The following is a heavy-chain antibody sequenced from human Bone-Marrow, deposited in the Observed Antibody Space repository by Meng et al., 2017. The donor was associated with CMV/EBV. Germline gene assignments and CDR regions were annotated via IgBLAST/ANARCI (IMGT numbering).Heavy chain of an antibody. V-gene: IGHV1-2*02. CDR3: ARVLFFGDPFDY. CDR1: GYIFTAYY. D-gene: IGHD4-17*01. Sequence: ASVNVSCKASGYIFTAYYMHWVRQAPGQGLEWMGWINPSSGVTKYAQRFQGRVTMTRDTSISTAYMELSSLRSADTAVYYCARVLFFGDPFDYWGQGTLVTVSS. J-gene: IGHJ4*02. CDR2: INPSSGVT.